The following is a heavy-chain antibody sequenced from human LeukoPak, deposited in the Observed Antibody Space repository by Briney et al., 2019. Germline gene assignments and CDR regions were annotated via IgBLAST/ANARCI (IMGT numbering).Heavy chain of an antibody. Sequence: GGSLRLSCSVSGFTFSSYAMHWVRQAPGKGLEYVSSISSNGESTYSADSVKGRFTISRDNSKNTLFLQMSSLRVEDTAVYYCVKDRWVDFWGQGTLVTVSS. CDR1: GFTFSSYA. J-gene: IGHJ4*02. V-gene: IGHV3-64D*06. D-gene: IGHD5-24*01. CDR2: ISSNGEST. CDR3: VKDRWVDF.